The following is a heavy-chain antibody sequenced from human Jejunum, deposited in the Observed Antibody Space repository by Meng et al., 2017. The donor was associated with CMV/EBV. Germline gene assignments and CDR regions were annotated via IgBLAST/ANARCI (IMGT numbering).Heavy chain of an antibody. CDR3: ATTSGSSY. V-gene: IGHV3-7*01. J-gene: IGHJ4*02. D-gene: IGHD6-6*01. Sequence: SCASSGLTFITFWMSWFRQAPGKGLEWVAHIKQDGSEKYYVDSVKGRFTISRDNTENSLFLQMNTLRAEDTAVYYCATTSGSSYWGQGALVTVSS. CDR1: GLTFITFW. CDR2: IKQDGSEK.